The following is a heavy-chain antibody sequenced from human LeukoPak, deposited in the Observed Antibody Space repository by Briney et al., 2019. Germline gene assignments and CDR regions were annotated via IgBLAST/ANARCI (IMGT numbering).Heavy chain of an antibody. D-gene: IGHD2/OR15-2a*01. CDR2: ISGNSRFR. V-gene: IGHV3-11*05. CDR1: GFTFSDYY. CDR3: ARDLNTGMDV. Sequence: TGGSLRLSCAASGFTFSDYYINWIRQAPGKALEWLSYISGNSRFREYADSVKGRFTISRDNAQNLLYLQMNNLRAEDTAVYYCARDLNTGMDVWGRGTTVTVSS. J-gene: IGHJ6*02.